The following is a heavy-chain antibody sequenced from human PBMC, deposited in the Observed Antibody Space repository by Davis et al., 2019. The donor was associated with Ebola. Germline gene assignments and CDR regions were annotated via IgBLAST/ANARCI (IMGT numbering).Heavy chain of an antibody. CDR1: GFTFNNFA. J-gene: IGHJ6*02. Sequence: PGGSLRLSCAASGFTFNNFAMTWVRQSPRAGLEWVSGISANGRGTYYADSVKGRFTISRDNSKNTLYLQMNSLRAEDTAVYYCARATGYYYYYGMDVWGQGTTVTVSS. V-gene: IGHV3-23*01. CDR3: ARATGYYYYYGMDV. D-gene: IGHD1-1*01. CDR2: ISANGRGT.